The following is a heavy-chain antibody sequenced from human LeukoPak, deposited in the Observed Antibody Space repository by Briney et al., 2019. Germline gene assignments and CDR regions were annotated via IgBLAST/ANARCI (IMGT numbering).Heavy chain of an antibody. Sequence: PLETLSLTCTVSGYSISSGYYWGWIRQSPGKGLEWIGSIYHAGSTFHNPSLKSRVTISVDTSKNQFSLKVNSVTAADTAVYYCGRDRRAPYYYDSSGYYSDFWGQGTLVTVSS. CDR3: GRDRRAPYYYDSSGYYSDF. V-gene: IGHV4-38-2*02. CDR1: GYSISSGYY. D-gene: IGHD3-22*01. CDR2: IYHAGST. J-gene: IGHJ4*02.